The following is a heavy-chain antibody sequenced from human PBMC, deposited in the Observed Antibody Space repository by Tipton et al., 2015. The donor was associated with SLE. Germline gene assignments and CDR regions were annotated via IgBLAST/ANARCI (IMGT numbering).Heavy chain of an antibody. CDR2: IYYSGST. Sequence: TLSLTCTVSGGSISSSSYYWGWIRQPPGKGLEWIGSIYYSGSTYYNPSLKSRVTISVDTSKNQFSLKLRSVTAADTAVYYCAREGLGDTSGYYYNWFDPWGQGTLVTVSS. CDR1: GGSISSSSYY. D-gene: IGHD3-22*01. CDR3: AREGLGDTSGYYYNWFDP. J-gene: IGHJ5*02. V-gene: IGHV4-39*07.